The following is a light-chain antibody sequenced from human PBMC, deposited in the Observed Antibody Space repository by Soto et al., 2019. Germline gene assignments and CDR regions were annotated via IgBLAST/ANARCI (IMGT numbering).Light chain of an antibody. Sequence: EIVLTQSPATLSLSPGERATLSCRASQSVSSYLAWYQQKPGQAPRLLINDASNRATGIPARFSGSGSVTDFMLTISSLEPENFAVYYCQQLSNWPWTFGQGPKVEIK. V-gene: IGKV3-11*01. CDR3: QQLSNWPWT. J-gene: IGKJ1*01. CDR2: DAS. CDR1: QSVSSY.